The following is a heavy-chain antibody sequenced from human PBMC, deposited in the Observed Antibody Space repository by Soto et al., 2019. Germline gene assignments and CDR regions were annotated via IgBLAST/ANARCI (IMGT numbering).Heavy chain of an antibody. CDR3: ARPRIATNNYNWFGP. J-gene: IGHJ5*01. Sequence: SETLSLTCSVSGAALNSGNYYWSWIRQVPGKGLEWIGHIYLTGAVDYNPSLRDRITISQDTSERQFSLNLRLVTAADTAVYFCARPRIATNNYNWFGPWGQGTRGTVAS. V-gene: IGHV4-31*02. CDR2: IYLTGAV. CDR1: GAALNSGNYY. D-gene: IGHD2-21*01.